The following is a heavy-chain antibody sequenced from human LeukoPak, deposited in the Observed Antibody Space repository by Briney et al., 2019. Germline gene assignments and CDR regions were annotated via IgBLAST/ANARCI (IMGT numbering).Heavy chain of an antibody. J-gene: IGHJ4*02. CDR2: IKQGGSEK. V-gene: IGHV3-7*03. D-gene: IGHD6-19*01. CDR3: AREVGGQWLVFDY. CDR1: GFTFSSYW. Sequence: GGSLRLSCAASGFTFSSYWMSWVRQAPGKGLEWVANIKQGGSEKYYVDSVKGRFTISRDNAKNSLYLQMNSLRAEDTAVYYCAREVGGQWLVFDYWGQGTLVTVSS.